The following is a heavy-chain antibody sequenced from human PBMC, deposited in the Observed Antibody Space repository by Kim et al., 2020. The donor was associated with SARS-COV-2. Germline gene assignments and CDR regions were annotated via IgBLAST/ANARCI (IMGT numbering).Heavy chain of an antibody. D-gene: IGHD3-10*01. V-gene: IGHV5-51*01. CDR2: VYPGDSDT. CDR1: GYTFSNYW. J-gene: IGHJ4*02. CDR3: ARRGVFGGIFHF. Sequence: GESLKISCRGSGYTFSNYWIGWVRQMPGKGLDWVGIVYPGDSDTRYSPSFQGQVTISADKSISTAYLQWSSLEASDTAIYYCARRGVFGGIFHFWGQGTL.